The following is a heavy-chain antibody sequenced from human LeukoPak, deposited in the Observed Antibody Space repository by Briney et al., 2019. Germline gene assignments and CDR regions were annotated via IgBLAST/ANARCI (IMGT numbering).Heavy chain of an antibody. J-gene: IGHJ5*02. Sequence: SETLSLTCTVSGGSISSGSYHWSWIRQPAGKALEWIGRIYPSGSTNYDPSLKSRVTISVDTSKNQFSLKLSSVTAADTAVYYCATTLSSSWYYNWFDPWGQGTLVSVSS. D-gene: IGHD6-13*01. CDR3: ATTLSSSWYYNWFDP. V-gene: IGHV4-61*02. CDR1: GGSISSGSYH. CDR2: IYPSGST.